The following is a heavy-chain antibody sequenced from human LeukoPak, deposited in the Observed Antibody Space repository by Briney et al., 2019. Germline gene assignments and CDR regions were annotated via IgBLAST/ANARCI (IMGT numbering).Heavy chain of an antibody. V-gene: IGHV4-34*01. CDR1: GGSLCGYS. J-gene: IGHJ5*02. CDR3: VGVREGDSRPCES. Sequence: SETPALTCAVYGGSLCGYSWTFVRQTPRKRLGRVGEIDRHGGTGYHPSLKSRASISIDTSRNQFSLRLSSVTAADTAVYYCVGVREGDSRPCESWGQGTPVTVSS. CDR2: IDRHGGT. D-gene: IGHD2-21*01.